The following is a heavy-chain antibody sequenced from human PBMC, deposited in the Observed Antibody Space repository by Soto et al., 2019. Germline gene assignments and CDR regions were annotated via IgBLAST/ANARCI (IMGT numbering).Heavy chain of an antibody. CDR2: IYYSGST. V-gene: IGHV4-31*03. D-gene: IGHD5-12*01. Sequence: QVQLQESDAGLVKASQTLSLTCTVSGGSVSSGAYYWTWIRQRPGKGLEWIGYIYYSGSTYYSPSLKSRLSISLATSKNQFPLRLSSVTAADTAMYYCARARLRAVYAFDIWGQGTMVTVSS. CDR1: GGSVSSGAYY. CDR3: ARARLRAVYAFDI. J-gene: IGHJ3*02.